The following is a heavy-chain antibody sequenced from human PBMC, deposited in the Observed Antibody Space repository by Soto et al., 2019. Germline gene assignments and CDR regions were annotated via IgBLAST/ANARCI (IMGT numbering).Heavy chain of an antibody. V-gene: IGHV1-3*01. D-gene: IGHD1-26*01. CDR1: GYTFTSYA. CDR3: ARGIFIVGAIGSLAY. J-gene: IGHJ4*02. CDR2: INAGNGNT. Sequence: ASVKVSCKASGYTFTSYAMHWVRQAPGQRLEWMGWINAGNGNTKYSQKFQGRVTITRDTSASTAYMELSSLRSEDTAVYYCARGIFIVGAIGSLAYWGQGTLVTVSS.